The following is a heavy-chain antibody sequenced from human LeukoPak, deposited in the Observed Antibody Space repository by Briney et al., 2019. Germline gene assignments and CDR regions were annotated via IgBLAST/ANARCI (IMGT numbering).Heavy chain of an antibody. CDR2: ISSDTSYI. V-gene: IGHV3-21*01. CDR1: GFTFSAYS. D-gene: IGHD6-25*01. Sequence: GGSLRLSCAASGFTFSAYSMNWVRQAPGKGLEWVSSISSDTSYIYYADSLKGRITISRDNAKNSLYLQMNSLRADDTAVYYCAKDPSEASHPYYFADRGQGTLVTVSS. J-gene: IGHJ4*02. CDR3: AKDPSEASHPYYFAD.